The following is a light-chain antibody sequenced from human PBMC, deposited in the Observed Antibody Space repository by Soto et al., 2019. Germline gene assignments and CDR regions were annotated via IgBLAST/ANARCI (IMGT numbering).Light chain of an antibody. Sequence: EIRLTQSPSSLSASVGDRVTIACRASHDINNFLAWFQQKPGKVPELLMYAASSLKSGVPSRFSGSGSGTDFTLNIDGLQHEDFATYFCQHYNSVPYTFGQGTKLEIK. CDR1: HDINNF. V-gene: IGKV1-27*01. CDR2: AAS. J-gene: IGKJ2*01. CDR3: QHYNSVPYT.